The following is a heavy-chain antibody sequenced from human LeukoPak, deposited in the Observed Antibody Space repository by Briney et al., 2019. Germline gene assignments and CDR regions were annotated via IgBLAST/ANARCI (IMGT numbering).Heavy chain of an antibody. Sequence: GGSLRLSCAASGFTFSDYYMSWIRQAPGKGLEWVSYISSSGSTIYYADSVKGRFTISRDNAKNSLYLQMNSLRAEDTAVYYCATHIVVVTAIRYYAMDVWGQGTTVTVSS. CDR3: ATHIVVVTAIRYYAMDV. CDR2: ISSSGSTI. D-gene: IGHD2-2*01. J-gene: IGHJ6*02. V-gene: IGHV3-11*04. CDR1: GFTFSDYY.